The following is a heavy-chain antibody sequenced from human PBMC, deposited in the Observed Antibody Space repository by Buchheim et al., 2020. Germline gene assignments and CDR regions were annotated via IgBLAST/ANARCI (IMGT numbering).Heavy chain of an antibody. CDR3: AKPYYDFWSGYYRFFDY. J-gene: IGHJ4*02. V-gene: IGHV3-30*18. D-gene: IGHD3-3*01. CDR2: ISYDGSNK. CDR1: GFTFSSYG. Sequence: QVQLVESGGGVVQPGRSLRLSCAASGFTFSSYGMHWVRQAPGKGLEWVAVISYDGSNKYYADSVKGRFTISRDNSKNTLSLQMNSLRAEDTAVYYCAKPYYDFWSGYYRFFDYWGQGTL.